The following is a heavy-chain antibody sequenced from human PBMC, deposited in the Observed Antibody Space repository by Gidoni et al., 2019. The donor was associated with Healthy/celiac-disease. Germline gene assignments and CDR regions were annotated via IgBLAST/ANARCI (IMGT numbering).Heavy chain of an antibody. CDR1: GFTFSSYA. CDR2: ISGSGGST. D-gene: IGHD3-3*01. V-gene: IGHV3-23*01. Sequence: EVQVLESGGGLEQPGGSLRLSCAASGFTFSSYAMSWVRQAPGKGLEWVSAISGSGGSTYYADSVKGRFTISRDKSKNTLYLQMNSLRAEDTAVYYCAKDHRPNKLFDNDFWSGFFLGTDYWGQGTLVTVSS. J-gene: IGHJ4*02. CDR3: AKDHRPNKLFDNDFWSGFFLGTDY.